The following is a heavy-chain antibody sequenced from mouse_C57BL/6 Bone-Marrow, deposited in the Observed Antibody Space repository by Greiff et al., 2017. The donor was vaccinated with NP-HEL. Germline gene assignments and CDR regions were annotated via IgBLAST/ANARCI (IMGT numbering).Heavy chain of an antibody. CDR1: GFTFSDYG. Sequence: EVKLVESGGGLVKPGGSLKLSCAASGFTFSDYGMHWVRQAPEKGLEWVAYISSGSSTIYYAYTVKGRFTISIDNAKYTLFLQMTSLRSEDTAMYYCSRRYRELYYYAMDYWGQGTSVTVSS. CDR3: SRRYRELYYYAMDY. J-gene: IGHJ4*01. D-gene: IGHD2-12*01. CDR2: ISSGSSTI. V-gene: IGHV5-17*01.